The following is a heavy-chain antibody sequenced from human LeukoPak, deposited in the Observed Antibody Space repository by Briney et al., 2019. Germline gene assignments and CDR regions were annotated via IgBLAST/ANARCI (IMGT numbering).Heavy chain of an antibody. CDR1: GFTFLTYW. D-gene: IGHD6-19*01. CDR3: ARGRGWIYDS. J-gene: IGHJ4*02. V-gene: IGHV3-7*04. Sequence: GGSLRLSCAASGFTFLTYWMSWVRQAPGKGLEWVANISPDGSETYYVGSVKGRFTVSRDNARKSLYLQMNSLRAEDTAVYYCARGRGWIYDSWGRGTLVIVSS. CDR2: ISPDGSET.